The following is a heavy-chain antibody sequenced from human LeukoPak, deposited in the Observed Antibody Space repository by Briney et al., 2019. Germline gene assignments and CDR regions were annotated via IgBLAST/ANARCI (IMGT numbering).Heavy chain of an antibody. CDR3: ARAEKAVTGTLDS. CDR1: GDSISNYY. D-gene: IGHD6-19*01. CDR2: MYNRGST. Sequence: SETLSLTCTVSGDSISNYYWSWIRQSPGKELEWIGYMYNRGSTIYNPSLKSRVTISTDTSKNQFSLRLTSVTAADTAVYCARAEKAVTGTLDSWGQGHLITVSS. J-gene: IGHJ4*02. V-gene: IGHV4-59*01.